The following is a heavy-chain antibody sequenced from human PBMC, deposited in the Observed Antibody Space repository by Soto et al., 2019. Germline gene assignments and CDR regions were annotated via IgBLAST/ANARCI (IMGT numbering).Heavy chain of an antibody. CDR3: ARGRVDYIWGSYRDASHPLEY. V-gene: IGHV3-7*03. D-gene: IGHD3-16*02. CDR2: IKQDGSEK. Sequence: GGSLRLSCAASGFTFSSYWMNWVRQAPGKGVEWVANIKQDGSEKNFVDSVKGRFTISRDNARKSLYLQMNSLRLEDTAVYYCARGRVDYIWGSYRDASHPLEYWGEGILVTVSS. CDR1: GFTFSSYW. J-gene: IGHJ4*02.